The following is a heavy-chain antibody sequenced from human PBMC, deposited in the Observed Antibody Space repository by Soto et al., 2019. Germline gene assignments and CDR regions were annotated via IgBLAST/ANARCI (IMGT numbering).Heavy chain of an antibody. D-gene: IGHD3-22*01. CDR3: ATDARGYYCDMDY. Sequence: EVQLVESGGGLVQPGGSLRLYCAASGFTFSSYSMNWVRQALGKGLEWVSNIRSSTGTIYYADSVKGRFTISRDNAKNSLYLQMNSPRDEDTAVYYCATDARGYYCDMDYRVQGTLVTVSS. CDR2: IRSSTGTI. J-gene: IGHJ4*02. V-gene: IGHV3-48*02. CDR1: GFTFSSYS.